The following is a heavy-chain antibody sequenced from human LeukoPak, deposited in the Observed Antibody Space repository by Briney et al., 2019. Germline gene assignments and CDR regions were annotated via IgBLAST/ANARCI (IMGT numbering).Heavy chain of an antibody. CDR3: ARDNYDILTGYWFDP. V-gene: IGHV3-48*01. J-gene: IGHJ5*02. CDR1: GFTFSSYS. CDR2: ISSSSTTI. Sequence: GGSLRLSCAASGFTFSSYSMMWVRQAPGKGLEWVSYISSSSTTIHYADSVKGRFTISRDNAKNSVYLQMNSLRAEDTGVYYCARDNYDILTGYWFDPWGQGTLVTVSS. D-gene: IGHD3-9*01.